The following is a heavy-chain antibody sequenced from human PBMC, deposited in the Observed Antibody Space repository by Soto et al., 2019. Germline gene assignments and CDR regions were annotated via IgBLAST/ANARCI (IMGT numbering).Heavy chain of an antibody. J-gene: IGHJ4*02. Sequence: QVQLVQSGAEVKKPGASVKVSCKPSGDTFTNFDLNWVRQAAGKGLEWLGWMRANSGDRGHAQKFRGRVSLTRDTTMSTAYMGLSSLSAGDTAVYYCARGIHGQGFKVWGQGTLVIVSS. CDR1: GDTFTNFD. CDR3: ARGIHGQGFKV. D-gene: IGHD2-15*01. V-gene: IGHV1-8*01. CDR2: MRANSGDR.